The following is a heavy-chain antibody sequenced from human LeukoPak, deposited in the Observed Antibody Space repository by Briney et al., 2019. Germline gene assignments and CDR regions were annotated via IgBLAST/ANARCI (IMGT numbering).Heavy chain of an antibody. J-gene: IGHJ4*02. CDR3: ARDVPPANSGSYYLDY. D-gene: IGHD1-26*01. CDR2: IKPDSGGT. Sequence: GASVKVSCKASGFTFSGYYLQWVRQAPGQGLDWMGWIKPDSGGTNYAQKFQGRVTMTRDTSIKTGYMELSRLRSDDTALYYCARDVPPANSGSYYLDYWGQGTLVTVSS. V-gene: IGHV1-2*02. CDR1: GFTFSGYY.